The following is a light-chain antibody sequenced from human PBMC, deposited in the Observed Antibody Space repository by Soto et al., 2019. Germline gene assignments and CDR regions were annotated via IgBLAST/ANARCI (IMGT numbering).Light chain of an antibody. CDR1: QNIYSF. V-gene: IGKV1-39*01. CDR3: QQSYTRPYS. J-gene: IGKJ2*01. CDR2: AAS. Sequence: DIQMTQSPSSLSSSVGDRVTITCRASQNIYSFLNWYQQKPGTAPKLLIYAASNLQRGVPSKFSGSGSGTDFTLTISSLQPEDFATYYCQQSYTRPYSFGQGTNLEI.